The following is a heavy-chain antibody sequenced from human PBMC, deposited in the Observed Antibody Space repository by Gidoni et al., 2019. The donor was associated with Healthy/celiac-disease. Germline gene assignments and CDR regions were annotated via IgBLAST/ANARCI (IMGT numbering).Heavy chain of an antibody. CDR3: ARSNRRDIVVVVVRKRNWFDP. CDR1: DGSFSGCY. CDR2: INHSGST. V-gene: IGHV4-34*01. J-gene: IGHJ5*02. D-gene: IGHD2-15*01. Sequence: QVQLQQWGAGLLKPSETLSHTCAVYDGSFSGCYWSGIRQPHGKGLEWIGEINHSGSTNYHPSLKSRVTISVDTSKNQFSLKLSSVTAADTAVYYCARSNRRDIVVVVVRKRNWFDPWGQGTLVTVSS.